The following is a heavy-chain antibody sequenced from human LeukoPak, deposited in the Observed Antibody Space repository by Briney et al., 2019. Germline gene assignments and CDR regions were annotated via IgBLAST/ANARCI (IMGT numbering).Heavy chain of an antibody. J-gene: IGHJ4*02. CDR1: GFTVSNNY. CDR3: AKGQRAAAGFDS. Sequence: GGSLRLSCTASGFTVSNNYMNWVRQAPGKGLEWVSVIYSGGSTYYADSVQGRFTISRDKSKNTLYLQMNSLRAEDTALYYCAKGQRAAAGFDSWGQGTLVTVSS. V-gene: IGHV3-53*01. CDR2: IYSGGST. D-gene: IGHD6-13*01.